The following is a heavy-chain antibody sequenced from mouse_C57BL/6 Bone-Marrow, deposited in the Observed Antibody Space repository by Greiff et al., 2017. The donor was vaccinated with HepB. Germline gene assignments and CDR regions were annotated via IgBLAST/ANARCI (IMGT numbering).Heavy chain of an antibody. CDR3: ARSRLRRPLWFAY. J-gene: IGHJ3*01. D-gene: IGHD2-4*01. CDR1: GYSITSGYY. Sequence: EVKLQESGPGLVKPSQSLSLTCSVTGYSITSGYYWNWIRQFPGNKLEWMGYISYDGSNNYNPSLKNRISITRDTSKNQFFLKLNSVTTEDTATYYCARSRLRRPLWFAYWGQGPLVTVSA. CDR2: ISYDGSN. V-gene: IGHV3-6*01.